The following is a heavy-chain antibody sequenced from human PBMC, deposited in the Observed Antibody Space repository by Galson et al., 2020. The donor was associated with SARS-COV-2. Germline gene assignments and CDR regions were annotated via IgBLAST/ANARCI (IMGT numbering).Heavy chain of an antibody. D-gene: IGHD3-3*01. CDR3: ASAYYDFWSGLDY. CDR2: ISYDGSNK. Sequence: GGSLRLSCAASGFTFSSYAMHWVRQAPGKGLEWVAVISYDGSNKYYADSVKGRFTISRDNSKNTLYLQMNSLRAEDTAVYYCASAYYDFWSGLDYWGQGTLVTVSS. V-gene: IGHV3-30*04. J-gene: IGHJ4*02. CDR1: GFTFSSYA.